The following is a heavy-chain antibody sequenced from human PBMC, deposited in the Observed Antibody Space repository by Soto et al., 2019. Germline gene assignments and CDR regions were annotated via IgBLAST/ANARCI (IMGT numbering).Heavy chain of an antibody. J-gene: IGHJ4*02. CDR1: GFTFSSYA. Sequence: GSLRLSCAASGFTFSSYAMHWVRQAPGKGLEWVAVISYDGSNKYYADSVKGRFTISRDNSKNTLYLQMNSLRAEDTAVYYCASGVGGMSYYFDYWGQGTLVTVSS. CDR2: ISYDGSNK. CDR3: ASGVGGMSYYFDY. D-gene: IGHD1-26*01. V-gene: IGHV3-30-3*01.